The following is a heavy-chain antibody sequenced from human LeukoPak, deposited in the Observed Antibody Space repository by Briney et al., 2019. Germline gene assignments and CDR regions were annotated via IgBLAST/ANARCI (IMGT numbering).Heavy chain of an antibody. CDR2: IKQDGSEK. D-gene: IGHD3-22*01. CDR1: GFTFSSYW. CDR3: ASPQFPYYYDSSGYYY. J-gene: IGHJ4*02. V-gene: IGHV3-7*03. Sequence: GGSLRLSCAASGFTFSSYWMSWVRQAPGKGLEWVANIKQDGSEKYYVDSVKGRFTISRDNAKNSLYLQMNSLRAEDTAVYYCASPQFPYYYDSSGYYYWGQGTLVTVSS.